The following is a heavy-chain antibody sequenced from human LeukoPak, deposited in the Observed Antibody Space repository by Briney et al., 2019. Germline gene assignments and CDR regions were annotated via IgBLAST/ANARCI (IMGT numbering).Heavy chain of an antibody. J-gene: IGHJ4*02. D-gene: IGHD6-13*01. Sequence: ASVKVSCKASGYTFTNYYIHWVRQAPGQGLEWMGWISAYNGNTNYAQKLQGRVTMTTDTSTSTAYMELRSLRSDDTAVYYCAREEAAAGIDYWGQGTLVTVSS. CDR2: ISAYNGNT. CDR1: GYTFTNYY. V-gene: IGHV1-18*04. CDR3: AREEAAAGIDY.